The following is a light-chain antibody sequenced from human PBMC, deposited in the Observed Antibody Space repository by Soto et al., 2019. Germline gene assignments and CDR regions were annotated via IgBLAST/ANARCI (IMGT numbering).Light chain of an antibody. V-gene: IGLV1-40*01. Sequence: QAVVAQPPSVSGAPGQRVTISCTGSSSNIGAGYDVHWYQHLPGTVPKLLIYGNSNRPSGVPDRFSGSRSGTSASLAITGLQAEDESDYYCQSYDSSLTGSVFGGGTQLTVL. J-gene: IGLJ2*01. CDR3: QSYDSSLTGSV. CDR1: SSNIGAGYD. CDR2: GNS.